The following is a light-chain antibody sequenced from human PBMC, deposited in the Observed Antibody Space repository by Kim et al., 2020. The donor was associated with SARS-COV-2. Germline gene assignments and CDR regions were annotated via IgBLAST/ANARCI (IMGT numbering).Light chain of an antibody. V-gene: IGKV3-11*01. Sequence: EIVLTQSPVTLSVSPGERATLSCRASQSVDRYLAWYQQKPGQAPRLLIHDASNRVPGVPARFSGSGSGTDFTLTISSLEPEDFAVYYSQQRSTWPTFGQGTKLEI. CDR3: QQRSTWPT. CDR1: QSVDRY. CDR2: DAS. J-gene: IGKJ2*01.